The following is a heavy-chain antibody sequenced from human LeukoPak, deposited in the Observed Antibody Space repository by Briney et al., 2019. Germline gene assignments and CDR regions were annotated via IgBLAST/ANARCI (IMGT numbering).Heavy chain of an antibody. CDR3: ARDLAGYCSGGSCYWRGYYYYGMDV. V-gene: IGHV3-7*01. J-gene: IGHJ6*02. CDR2: IKQDGSEK. Sequence: GGSLRLSCAASGFTLSSYWMSWVRQAPGKGLEWVANIKQDGSEKYYVDSVKGRFTISRDNAKNSLYLQMNSLRAEDTAVYYCARDLAGYCSGGSCYWRGYYYYGMDVWGQGTTVTVSS. D-gene: IGHD2-15*01. CDR1: GFTLSSYW.